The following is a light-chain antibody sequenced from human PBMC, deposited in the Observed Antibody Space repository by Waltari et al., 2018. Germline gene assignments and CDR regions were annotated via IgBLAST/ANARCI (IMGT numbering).Light chain of an antibody. J-gene: IGKJ4*01. CDR3: QQYSIYPLT. Sequence: DIQMTQSPTTLSASVGDRVTIPCRASQSISHWLGWYQQKPGKAPDLLISKASSVESGVPSRFSGSGSGTEFTLTISSLQPDDFATYYCQQYSIYPLTFGGGTKVEIK. V-gene: IGKV1-5*03. CDR2: KAS. CDR1: QSISHW.